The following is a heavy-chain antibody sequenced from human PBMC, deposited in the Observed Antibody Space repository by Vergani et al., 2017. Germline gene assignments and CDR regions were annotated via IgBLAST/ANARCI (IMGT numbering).Heavy chain of an antibody. D-gene: IGHD1-1*01. J-gene: IGHJ4*02. Sequence: QVQLVQSGAEVKKPGASVKVSCKASGYTFTGYYMHWVRQAPGQGLEWRGWINPNSGGTNYAQKFQGRVTMRRDTSISTAYMELGRLRSYDTAVYYCARDWRGTLERQLLPYYWGQGTLVTVSS. V-gene: IGHV1-2*02. CDR3: ARDWRGTLERQLLPYY. CDR1: GYTFTGYY. CDR2: INPNSGGT.